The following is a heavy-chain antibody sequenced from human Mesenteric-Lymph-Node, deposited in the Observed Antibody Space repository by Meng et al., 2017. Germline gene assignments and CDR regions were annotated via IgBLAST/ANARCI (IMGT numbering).Heavy chain of an antibody. J-gene: IGHJ4*02. CDR3: AYSSGWYVGGNY. CDR2: IYYSGST. V-gene: IGHV4-59*01. Sequence: ESLKISCTVSGGSISSYYWSWIRQPPGKGLEWIGYIYYSGSTNYNPSLKSRVTISVDTSKNQFSLKLSSVTAADTAVYYCAYSSGWYVGGNYWGQGTLVTVSS. D-gene: IGHD6-19*01. CDR1: GGSISSYY.